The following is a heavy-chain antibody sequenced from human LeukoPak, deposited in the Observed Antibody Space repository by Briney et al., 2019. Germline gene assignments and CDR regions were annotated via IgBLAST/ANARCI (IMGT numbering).Heavy chain of an antibody. J-gene: IGHJ4*02. Sequence: PGGSLRLSCAASGFTFSSYWMSWVRQAPGKGLEWVANINQDESEKYYVGSVKGRLTISRDNAKNSLYLQMNSLRAEDTAVYYCARERGGYCSSTNCRGSFDYWGQGTLVTVSS. CDR3: ARERGGYCSSTNCRGSFDY. CDR1: GFTFSSYW. V-gene: IGHV3-7*01. CDR2: INQDESEK. D-gene: IGHD2-2*01.